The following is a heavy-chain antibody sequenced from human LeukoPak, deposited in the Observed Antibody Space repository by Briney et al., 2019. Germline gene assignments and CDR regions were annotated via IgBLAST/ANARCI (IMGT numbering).Heavy chain of an antibody. V-gene: IGHV3-23*01. J-gene: IGHJ4*02. CDR2: FSRSGPNT. Sequence: GSLRLSCAASGFTFGGSAMSWVRQAPGKGPEWVSTFSRSGPNTYYADSVMGRFTIFRDNSKNTLYLQMNSLRAEDTAVYYCAKGSLGSWYYFDYWGQGTLVTVSS. CDR3: AKGSLGSWYYFDY. CDR1: GFTFGGSA. D-gene: IGHD6-13*01.